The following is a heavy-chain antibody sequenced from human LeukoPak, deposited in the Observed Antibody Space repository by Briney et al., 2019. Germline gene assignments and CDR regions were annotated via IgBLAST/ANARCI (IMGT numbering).Heavy chain of an antibody. V-gene: IGHV4-31*03. Sequence: PSETLSLTCTVSGGSIDSVGSYWGWIRQHPGKGLEWIAYISYSGNTYYNPSLKSRVTIPVDTSENQFSLKLSSVTAADTAVYFCARRTTAQYCFDLWGQGTLVTVSS. CDR3: ARRTTAQYCFDL. D-gene: IGHD1-14*01. CDR1: GGSIDSVGSY. J-gene: IGHJ4*02. CDR2: ISYSGNT.